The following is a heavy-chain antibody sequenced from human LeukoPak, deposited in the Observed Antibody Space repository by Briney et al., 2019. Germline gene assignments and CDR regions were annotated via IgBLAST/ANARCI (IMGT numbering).Heavy chain of an antibody. CDR1: GFTFSSYE. V-gene: IGHV3-48*03. J-gene: IGHJ4*02. CDR2: ISSSGSTI. D-gene: IGHD1-7*01. CDR3: ARVSEVGTTFDY. Sequence: PGGSLRLSCAASGFTFSSYEMNWVRQSPGKGLEWLSYISSSGSTIYYADSVKGRFTISRDNAKNTLYLQMNSLRAEDTAVYYCARVSEVGTTFDYWGQGTLVTVSS.